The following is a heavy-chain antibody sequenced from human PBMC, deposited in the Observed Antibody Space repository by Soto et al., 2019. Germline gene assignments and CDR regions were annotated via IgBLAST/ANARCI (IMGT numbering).Heavy chain of an antibody. CDR1: GFTFSSYW. CDR3: ARGLPNFSSFDS. D-gene: IGHD5-12*01. CDR2: VSSDGSST. V-gene: IGHV3-74*01. Sequence: EVQLVESGGGLVQPGEYLRLSCAASGFTFSSYWMHWIRQAPGKGLVWVARVSSDGSSTVYANSVTGRLTISRDNAKNTLYLQMNSLGDEDTAVYYCARGLPNFSSFDSWGQGTLVTVSS. J-gene: IGHJ4*02.